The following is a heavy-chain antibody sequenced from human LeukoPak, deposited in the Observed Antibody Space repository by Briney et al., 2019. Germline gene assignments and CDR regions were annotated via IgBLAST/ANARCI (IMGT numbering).Heavy chain of an antibody. CDR3: ARGSGWLDY. Sequence: GGSLRLSCAASGFTVSNTFMSWVRQAPGKGLEWVSVIYTIGTTYYADSVKGRFTISRDNSKNTLYLQMNCLRDEDTAVYYCARGSGWLDYWGQGTLVTVSS. D-gene: IGHD6-19*01. V-gene: IGHV3-53*01. J-gene: IGHJ4*02. CDR1: GFTVSNTF. CDR2: IYTIGTT.